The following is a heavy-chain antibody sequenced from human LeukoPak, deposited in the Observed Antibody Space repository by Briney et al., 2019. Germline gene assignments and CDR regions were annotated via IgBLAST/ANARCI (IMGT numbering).Heavy chain of an antibody. CDR1: GGSISSGGYY. V-gene: IGHV4-61*08. D-gene: IGHD2-2*01. CDR3: ARYCSSTTCSANAFDF. CDR2: IYYSGST. Sequence: NPSETLSLTCTVSGGSISSGGYYWSWIRQHPGKGLEWIGYIYYSGSTYYNPSLKSRVTISADTSKNQFSLKLSSVTAADSAMYYCARYCSSTTCSANAFDFWGEGRMVTVS. J-gene: IGHJ3*01.